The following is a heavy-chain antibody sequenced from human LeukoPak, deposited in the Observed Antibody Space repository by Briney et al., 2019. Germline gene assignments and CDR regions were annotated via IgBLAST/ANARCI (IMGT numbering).Heavy chain of an antibody. J-gene: IGHJ4*02. D-gene: IGHD3-10*01. Sequence: SETLSLTCTVSGASLSSAHGWSWIRQPPGKGLEWIGYSQNSGCTNCNPSLKSRVTISVDTSKNQLSLKLSSVTAADTAIYYCARDYSGSLDYWGQGILVTVTS. CDR3: ARDYSGSLDY. CDR2: SQNSGCT. CDR1: GASLSSAHG. V-gene: IGHV4-61*01.